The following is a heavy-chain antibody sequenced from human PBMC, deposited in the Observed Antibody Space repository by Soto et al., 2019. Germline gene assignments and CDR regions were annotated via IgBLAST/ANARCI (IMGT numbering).Heavy chain of an antibody. CDR1: GSSFSSSGYY. V-gene: IGHV4-31*03. CDR2: IQYSGIT. CDR3: VRDRGYTAFDI. D-gene: IGHD5-12*01. Sequence: SETLSLTCTVSGSSFSSSGYYWSWIRQHPGKGLEWIGYIQYSGITFYNPSLKSRVSMSVNTSKNQFSLKMSSVTAADTAVYFCVRDRGYTAFDIWGQGTMVTVSS. J-gene: IGHJ3*02.